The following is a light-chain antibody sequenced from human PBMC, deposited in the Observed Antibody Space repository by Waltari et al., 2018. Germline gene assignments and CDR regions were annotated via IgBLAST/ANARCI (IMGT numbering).Light chain of an antibody. J-gene: IGKJ1*01. Sequence: EIVMTQSPATLSLSPGERATLSCRANQSVGTNLAWYQQKPGQAPRLLIYDASTRATGIPDRFSGSGSGTDFTLIITSLEPEDVAMYYCLQRSKWPQTFGQGTKVEIK. CDR1: QSVGTN. CDR3: LQRSKWPQT. CDR2: DAS. V-gene: IGKV3-15*01.